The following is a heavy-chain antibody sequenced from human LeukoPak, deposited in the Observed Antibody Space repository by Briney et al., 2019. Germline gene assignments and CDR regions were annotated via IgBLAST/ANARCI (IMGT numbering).Heavy chain of an antibody. V-gene: IGHV4-39*07. CDR2: INYSGST. D-gene: IGHD3-22*01. CDR3: ARDIKVVNPNNWLDP. J-gene: IGHJ5*02. Sequence: PGGSLRLSCAASGFTFSSYAMSWVRQPPGKGLEWIGSINYSGSTYYNPSLKRRATISVDTSRNQFSLKLSSVTAADTAVYYCARDIKVVNPNNWLDPWGQGTLVTVSS. CDR1: GFTFSSYA.